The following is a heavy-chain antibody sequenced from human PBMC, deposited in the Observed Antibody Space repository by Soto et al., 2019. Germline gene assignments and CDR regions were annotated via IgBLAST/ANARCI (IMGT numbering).Heavy chain of an antibody. CDR3: ARDTFGVGATPRAFDI. J-gene: IGHJ3*02. V-gene: IGHV4-31*03. D-gene: IGHD1-26*01. CDR2: IYYSGST. Sequence: QVQLQESGPGLVKPSQTLSLTCTVSGGSISSGGYYWSWIRQHPGKGLEWIGYIYYSGSTYYNPSLKSRVTISVDTSKNQFSMKMSSVTAADTAVYYCARDTFGVGATPRAFDIWGQCTRVTVSS. CDR1: GGSISSGGYY.